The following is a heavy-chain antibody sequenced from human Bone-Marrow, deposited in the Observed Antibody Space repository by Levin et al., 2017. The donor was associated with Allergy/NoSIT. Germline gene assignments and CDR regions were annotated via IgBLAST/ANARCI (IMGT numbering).Heavy chain of an antibody. J-gene: IGHJ3*02. D-gene: IGHD6-19*01. CDR1: GFTFSSYG. CDR3: AKEDRIAVAGIGRAFDI. V-gene: IGHV3-30*18. CDR2: ISYDGSNK. Sequence: LSLTCAASGFTFSSYGMHWVRQAPGKGLEWVAVISYDGSNKYYADSVKGRFTISRDNSKNTLYLQMNSLRAEDTAVYYCAKEDRIAVAGIGRAFDIWGQGTMVTVSS.